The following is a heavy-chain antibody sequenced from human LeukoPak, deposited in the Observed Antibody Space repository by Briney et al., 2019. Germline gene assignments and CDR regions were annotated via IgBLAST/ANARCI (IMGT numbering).Heavy chain of an antibody. CDR1: GGSFSGYY. CDR2: INHSGST. D-gene: IGHD3-3*01. J-gene: IGHJ5*02. Sequence: KQSETLSLTCAVYGGSFSGYYWSWIRQPPGKGLEWIGEINHSGSTNYNPSLKSRVTISVDTSKNQFSLKLSSVTAADTAVYYCAANYDLRFDPWGQGTLVTASS. V-gene: IGHV4-34*01. CDR3: AANYDLRFDP.